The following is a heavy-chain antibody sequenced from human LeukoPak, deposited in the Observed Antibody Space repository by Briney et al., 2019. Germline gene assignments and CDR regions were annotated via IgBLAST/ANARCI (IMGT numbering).Heavy chain of an antibody. Sequence: SETLSLTCTVSGGSIGTFFWSWIRQPPGKGLEWIGYIYYSGSTNYNPSLKSRVTISVDTSKNQFSLKLRSVTAADTAVYYCARPLYSSGWDAFDIWGQGTIVTVSS. CDR3: ARPLYSSGWDAFDI. V-gene: IGHV4-59*08. J-gene: IGHJ3*02. CDR1: GGSIGTFF. CDR2: IYYSGST. D-gene: IGHD6-19*01.